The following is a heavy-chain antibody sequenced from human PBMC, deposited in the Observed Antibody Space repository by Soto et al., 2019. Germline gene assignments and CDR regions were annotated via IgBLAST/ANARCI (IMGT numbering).Heavy chain of an antibody. CDR1: GESISSSSYY. CDR2: IYYIGRT. CDR3: ARQRTTVVTQAYFDQ. V-gene: IGHV4-39*01. D-gene: IGHD2-21*02. J-gene: IGHJ4*02. Sequence: PSETLSLTCIVSGESISSSSYYWGWIRHPPGKGLEWIGSIYYIGRTYYNPSFKSRVTISIDTSKNQFSLKLSSVTATDTAVYYCARQRTTVVTQAYFDQWGPGAMVTVSS.